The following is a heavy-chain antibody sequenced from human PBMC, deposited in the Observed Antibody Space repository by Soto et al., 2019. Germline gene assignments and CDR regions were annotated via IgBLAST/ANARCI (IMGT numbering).Heavy chain of an antibody. CDR1: AFTFSTYA. CDR3: AKVRYNSGWVFDY. Sequence: EVQLLESGETLVQPGGSLRLSCAASAFTFSTYAMSWVRQAPGKGLEWVSGISGSGVNTYYADSVKGRFTISTDNSKNTLYLQMNSLRGEDTAVYYCAKVRYNSGWVFDYWGQGTLVTVSS. J-gene: IGHJ4*02. V-gene: IGHV3-23*01. D-gene: IGHD6-19*01. CDR2: ISGSGVNT.